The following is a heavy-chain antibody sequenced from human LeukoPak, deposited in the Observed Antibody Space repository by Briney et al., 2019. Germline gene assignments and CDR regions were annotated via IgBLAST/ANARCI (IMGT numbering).Heavy chain of an antibody. D-gene: IGHD3-22*01. CDR3: AKAYYERGGYYYYMDV. J-gene: IGHJ6*03. V-gene: IGHV3-23*01. CDR2: ISGSGGST. CDR1: GFTFSSYG. Sequence: GGSLRLSCAASGFTFSSYGMSWVRQAPGKGLEWVSAISGSGGSTYYADSVKGRFTISRDNSKNTLYLQMNSLRAEDTAVYYCAKAYYERGGYYYYMDVWGKGTTVTISS.